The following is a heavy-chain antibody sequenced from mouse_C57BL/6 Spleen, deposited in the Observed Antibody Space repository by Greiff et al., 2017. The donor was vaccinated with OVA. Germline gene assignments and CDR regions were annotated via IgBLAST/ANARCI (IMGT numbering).Heavy chain of an antibody. J-gene: IGHJ4*01. V-gene: IGHV7-3*01. CDR3: ARYRGGDHAKDD. CDR1: GFTFTDYY. D-gene: IGHD2-13*01. Sequence: EVKLMESGGGLVQPGGSLSLSCAASGFTFTDYYMSWVRQPPGKALEWLGFLRNKANGYTTEYSASVKGRFTISRDNSQSILYLQMNALRAEDSAKYDGARYRGGDHAKDDGGQGTSVTVSS. CDR2: LRNKANGYTT.